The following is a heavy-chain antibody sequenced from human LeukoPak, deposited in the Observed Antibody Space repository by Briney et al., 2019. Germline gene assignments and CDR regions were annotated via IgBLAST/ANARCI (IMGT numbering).Heavy chain of an antibody. J-gene: IGHJ4*02. CDR1: GGSISSSSYY. CDR3: AKTRITIFGVVIHDTFDY. CDR2: IYYSGST. Sequence: SETLSLTCTVSGGSISSSSYYWGWIRQPPGKGLEWIGSIYYSGSTYYNPSLKSRVTISVDTSKNQFSLKLSSVTAADTAVYYCAKTRITIFGVVIHDTFDYWGQGTLVTVSS. V-gene: IGHV4-39*01. D-gene: IGHD3-3*01.